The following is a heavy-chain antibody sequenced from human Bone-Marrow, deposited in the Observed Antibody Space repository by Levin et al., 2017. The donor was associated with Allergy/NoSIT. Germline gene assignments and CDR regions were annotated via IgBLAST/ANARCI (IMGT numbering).Heavy chain of an antibody. Sequence: GESLKISCAVSGFTFSDFYMSWIRQAPGKGLEWISYISSSSSNTNYADSVKGRFTISRDNAKNSLYLQMNSLRAEDTAVYYCASGALKNYDYVWGSYRPDPIRVDYWGQGTLVTISS. CDR3: ASGALKNYDYVWGSYRPDPIRVDY. CDR1: GFTFSDFY. D-gene: IGHD3-16*02. J-gene: IGHJ4*02. V-gene: IGHV3-11*03. CDR2: ISSSSSNT.